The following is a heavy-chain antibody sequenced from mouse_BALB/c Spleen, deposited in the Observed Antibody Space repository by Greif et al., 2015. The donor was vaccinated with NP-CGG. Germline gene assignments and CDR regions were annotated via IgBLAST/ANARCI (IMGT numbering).Heavy chain of an antibody. D-gene: IGHD2-1*01. CDR3: AREPYGNSLFDY. Sequence: VQLQQSGAELVKPGASVKLSCTASGFNIKDTYMHWVKQRPEQGLEWIGRIDPANGNTKYDPKFQGKATITADTSSNTAYLQLSSLTSEDTAVYYCAREPYGNSLFDYWGQGTTLTVSS. CDR1: GFNIKDTY. J-gene: IGHJ2*01. CDR2: IDPANGNT. V-gene: IGHV14-3*02.